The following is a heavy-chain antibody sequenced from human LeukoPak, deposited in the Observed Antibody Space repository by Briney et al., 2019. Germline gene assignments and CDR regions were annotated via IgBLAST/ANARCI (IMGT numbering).Heavy chain of an antibody. D-gene: IGHD2-2*03. V-gene: IGHV3-21*01. CDR1: GFTFSSYG. Sequence: GGSLRLFCAASGFTFSSYGTHWVRQAPGKGLEWVSSISSSSSYIYYADSVKGRFTISRDNAKNSLYLQMNSLRAEDTAVYYCARGGYCSSTSCYRGGNWFDPWGQGTLVTVSS. CDR2: ISSSSSYI. CDR3: ARGGYCSSTSCYRGGNWFDP. J-gene: IGHJ5*02.